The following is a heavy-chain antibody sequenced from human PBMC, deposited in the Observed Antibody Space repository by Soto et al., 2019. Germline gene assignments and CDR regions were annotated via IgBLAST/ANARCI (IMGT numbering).Heavy chain of an antibody. CDR3: VRGGGGGLFDP. D-gene: IGHD2-15*01. V-gene: IGHV3-11*06. J-gene: IGHJ5*02. Sequence: PGGSLRLYCAGSGFTFGDSYMSWIRQAPGKGLEWLSYIRPGSRYPAYADSVKGRFTISRDNAKRSLYLQMMSLTAEDTAIYYCVRGGGGGLFDPWGQGTMVTVSS. CDR1: GFTFGDSY. CDR2: IRPGSRYP.